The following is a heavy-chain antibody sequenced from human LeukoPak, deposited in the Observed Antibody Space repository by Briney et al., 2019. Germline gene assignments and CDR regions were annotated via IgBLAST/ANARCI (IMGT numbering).Heavy chain of an antibody. J-gene: IGHJ3*02. Sequence: ASVKVSCKASGYTFTGYYMHWVRQAPGQGLEWMGWINPNSSGTNYAQKFQGRVTMTRDTSISTAYMELSRLRSDDTAVYYCARDGYYDSSGYGRAFDIWGQGTMVTVSS. V-gene: IGHV1-2*02. D-gene: IGHD3-22*01. CDR3: ARDGYYDSSGYGRAFDI. CDR2: INPNSSGT. CDR1: GYTFTGYY.